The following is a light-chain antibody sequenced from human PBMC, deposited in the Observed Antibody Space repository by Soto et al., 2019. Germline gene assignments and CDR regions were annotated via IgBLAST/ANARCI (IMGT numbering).Light chain of an antibody. J-gene: IGKJ4*01. CDR3: QHYVNWPLT. V-gene: IGKV3-20*01. Sequence: IVLTQSPGTLSLSPWERATLSCRASQSVSSSYLAWYQQKPGQAPRLLIYGASIRATGVPARFSGSGSGTDFTLTINSLQSEDFAVYYCQHYVNWPLTFGGGTKVDIK. CDR1: QSVSSSY. CDR2: GAS.